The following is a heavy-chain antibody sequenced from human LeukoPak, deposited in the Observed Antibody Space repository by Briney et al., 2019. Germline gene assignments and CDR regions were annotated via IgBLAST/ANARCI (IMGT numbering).Heavy chain of an antibody. Sequence: SETLSLTCAVYGGSFSGYYWSWIRQPPGKGLEWIGEINHSGSTNYNPSLKSRVTISVDTSKNQFSLKLSSVTAADTAVYYCAKRGYSGYAYGGAFDIWGQGTMVTVSS. CDR2: INHSGST. J-gene: IGHJ3*02. CDR1: GGSFSGYY. CDR3: AKRGYSGYAYGGAFDI. D-gene: IGHD5-12*01. V-gene: IGHV4-34*01.